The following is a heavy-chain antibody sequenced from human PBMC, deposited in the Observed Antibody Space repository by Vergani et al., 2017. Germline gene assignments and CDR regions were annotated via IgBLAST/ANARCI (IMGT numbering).Heavy chain of an antibody. J-gene: IGHJ4*02. Sequence: EVQLVESGGGLVQPGGSLRLSCAASGFTFSSYSMNWVRQAPGKGLEWVSYISSSSSTIYYADSVKGRFTISRDNAKNSLYLQMNSLRAEDTAVSYCARLVRRPYYYDSSGYCDYWGQGTLVTVSS. D-gene: IGHD3-22*01. CDR1: GFTFSSYS. CDR2: ISSSSSTI. V-gene: IGHV3-48*04. CDR3: ARLVRRPYYYDSSGYCDY.